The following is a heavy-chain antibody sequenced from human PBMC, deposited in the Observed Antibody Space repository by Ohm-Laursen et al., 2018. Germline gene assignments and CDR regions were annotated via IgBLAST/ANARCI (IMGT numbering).Heavy chain of an antibody. CDR2: IRASGSST. J-gene: IGHJ6*02. Sequence: SLRLSCTASGFTFSSYGMNWVRQAPGRGLEWVSTIRASGSSTYYADSVKGRFIISRDNSKNTLYLQMNSLRVEDTAVYYCAKDDGSGSYIYYGMDVWGQGTTVTVSS. V-gene: IGHV3-23*01. CDR3: AKDDGSGSYIYYGMDV. D-gene: IGHD3-10*01. CDR1: GFTFSSYG.